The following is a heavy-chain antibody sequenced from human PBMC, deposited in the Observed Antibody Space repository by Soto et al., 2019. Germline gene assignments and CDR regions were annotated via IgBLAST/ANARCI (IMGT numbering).Heavy chain of an antibody. V-gene: IGHV1-18*01. CDR1: GYTFTSYG. J-gene: IGHJ4*02. Sequence: QVQLVQSGAEVKKPGASVKVSCKASGYTFTSYGISWVRQAPGQGLEWMGWISAYKGNTNYGQKLQRRVTMTTDTTTSTAYMELRSLRSDDTAVYYCTTHYDILTGYYIREYYFDYWGQGTLVTVSS. CDR2: ISAYKGNT. CDR3: TTHYDILTGYYIREYYFDY. D-gene: IGHD3-9*01.